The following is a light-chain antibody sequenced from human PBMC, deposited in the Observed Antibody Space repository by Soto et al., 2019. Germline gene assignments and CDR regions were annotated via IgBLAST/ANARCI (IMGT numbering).Light chain of an antibody. Sequence: QSALAQPRSVCGSPGQSVTISCTGTSSDVGTYDFVSWYQQHPGKAPRLMIFDVSERPSWVPDRVSGSKSGNTGCLTLSTPQVEDEADYYCCLYPVTFYDFGTGTKVTVL. V-gene: IGLV2-11*01. CDR2: DVS. J-gene: IGLJ1*01. CDR1: SSDVGTYDF. CDR3: CLYPVTFYD.